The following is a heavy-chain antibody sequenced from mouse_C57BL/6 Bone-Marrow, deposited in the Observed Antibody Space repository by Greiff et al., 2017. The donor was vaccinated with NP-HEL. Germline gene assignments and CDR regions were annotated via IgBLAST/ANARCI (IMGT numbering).Heavy chain of an antibody. CDR1: GYTFTSYW. J-gene: IGHJ4*01. D-gene: IGHD1-1*01. CDR2: IYPGNSDT. CDR3: TIRYYYGSILYAMDY. V-gene: IGHV1-5*01. Sequence: VQLQQSGTVLARPGASVKMSCKTSGYTFTSYWMHWVKQRPGQGLEWIGAIYPGNSDTSYNQKFKGKAKLTAVASASTAYMELSSLTNEDSAVYYCTIRYYYGSILYAMDYWGQGTSVTVSS.